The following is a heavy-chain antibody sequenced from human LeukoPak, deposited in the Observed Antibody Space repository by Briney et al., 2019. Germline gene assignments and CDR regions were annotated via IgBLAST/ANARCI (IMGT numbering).Heavy chain of an antibody. J-gene: IGHJ2*01. Sequence: HPGGSLRLSCAASAFTFSNYWMSWVRQAPGKGLEWVANINQDGSEIYYVDSVKGRFTISRDNAKNSLYLQINSVRADDTAVYYCARDKGIMIVVRTTNWYFDLWGRGTLGTVSS. CDR2: INQDGSEI. V-gene: IGHV3-7*01. CDR1: AFTFSNYW. D-gene: IGHD3-22*01. CDR3: ARDKGIMIVVRTTNWYFDL.